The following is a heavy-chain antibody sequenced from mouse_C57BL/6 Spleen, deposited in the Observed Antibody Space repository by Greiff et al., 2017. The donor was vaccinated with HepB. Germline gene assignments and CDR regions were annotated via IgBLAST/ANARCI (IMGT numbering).Heavy chain of an antibody. J-gene: IGHJ4*01. CDR1: GYTFTSYG. CDR2: IYPRSGNT. D-gene: IGHD2-3*01. V-gene: IGHV1-81*01. Sequence: VKLVESGAELARPGASVKLSCKASGYTFTSYGISWVKQRTGQGLEWIGEIYPRSGNTYYNEKFKGKATLTADKSSSTAYMELRSLTSEDSAVYFCARGMENYYAMDYWGQGTSVAVSS. CDR3: ARGMENYYAMDY.